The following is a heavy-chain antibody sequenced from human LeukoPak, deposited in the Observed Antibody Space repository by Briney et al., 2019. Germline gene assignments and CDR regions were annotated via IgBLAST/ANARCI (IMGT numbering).Heavy chain of an antibody. V-gene: IGHV3-23*01. CDR2: ISGSGSGT. CDR3: AKSQAAAAYYYGMDV. Sequence: GGSLRLSCAASGFTFSSYAMSWVRQAPGKGLEWVSAISGSGSGTYYADSVKGRFTISRDNSKNTLYLQLNNLRADDTAVYFCAKSQAAAAYYYGMDVWGQGTTVTVSS. D-gene: IGHD6-13*01. J-gene: IGHJ6*02. CDR1: GFTFSSYA.